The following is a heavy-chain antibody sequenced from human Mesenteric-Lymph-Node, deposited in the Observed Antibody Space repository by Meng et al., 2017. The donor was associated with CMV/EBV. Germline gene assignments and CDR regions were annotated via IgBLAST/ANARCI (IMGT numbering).Heavy chain of an antibody. CDR2: ISSSSSTI. CDR3: ARVAYQNQASYYDFWSGVGYYGMDV. Sequence: GGSLRLSCAASGFTFSSYSMNWVRQAPGKGLEWVSYISSSSSTIYYADSVKGRFTISRDNAKNSLYLQMNSLRAEDTAVYYCARVAYQNQASYYDFWSGVGYYGMDVWGQGTTVTVSS. CDR1: GFTFSSYS. D-gene: IGHD3-3*01. J-gene: IGHJ6*02. V-gene: IGHV3-48*04.